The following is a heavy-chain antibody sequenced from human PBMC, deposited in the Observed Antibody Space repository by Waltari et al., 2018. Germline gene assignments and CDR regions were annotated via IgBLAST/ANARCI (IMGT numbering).Heavy chain of an antibody. V-gene: IGHV3-15*01. CDR2: IKSTTDGGAT. CDR1: GFTFRTPW. D-gene: IGHD1-7*01. CDR3: TTGTTVAVYHFDY. J-gene: IGHJ4*02. Sequence: EVQLVESGGGLVKPGGSRRLSCVVSGFTFRTPWMSWVRQAPGKGLEWVGRIKSTTDGGATDYAAPLKGRFTISRDDSKKTVYLQMSSLKTDDTAVYYCTTGTTVAVYHFDYWGQGTLVAVSS.